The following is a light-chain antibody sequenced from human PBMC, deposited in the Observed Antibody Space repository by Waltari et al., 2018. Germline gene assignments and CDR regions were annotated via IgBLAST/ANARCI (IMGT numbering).Light chain of an antibody. CDR2: DDR. Sequence: SYVLTQSPSVSVAPGTTARLTCGGNNLGSKTVHWYQQKPGQAPVVVVFDDRDRPAGSPERFSGYNSGNTATLTISRGEAGDEADYYCQVWDTDSFHRDVIFGGGTKLTVL. V-gene: IGLV3-21*03. J-gene: IGLJ2*01. CDR3: QVWDTDSFHRDVI. CDR1: NLGSKT.